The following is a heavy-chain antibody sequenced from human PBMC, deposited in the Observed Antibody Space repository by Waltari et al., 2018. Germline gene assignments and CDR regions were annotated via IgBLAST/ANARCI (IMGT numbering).Heavy chain of an antibody. CDR1: GGSISSGGYS. Sequence: QLQLQESGSGLVKPSQTLSLTCAVSGGSISSGGYSWSWIRQPPGKGLEWIGYIYHSGSTYYNPSLKSRVTISVDRSKNQFSLKLSSVTAADTAVYYCARAIMITFGGVWFDYWGQGTLVTVSS. V-gene: IGHV4-30-2*01. J-gene: IGHJ4*02. D-gene: IGHD3-16*01. CDR3: ARAIMITFGGVWFDY. CDR2: IYHSGST.